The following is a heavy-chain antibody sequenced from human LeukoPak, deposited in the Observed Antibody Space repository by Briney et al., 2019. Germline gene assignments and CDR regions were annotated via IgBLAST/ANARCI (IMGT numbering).Heavy chain of an antibody. CDR2: IYTSGST. V-gene: IGHV4-61*02. Sequence: PSETLSLTCTVSGGSISSGSYYWSWIRQPAGKGLEWIGRIYTSGSTNYNPSLKSRVTISVDTSKNQFSLKLSSVTAADTAVYYCARGSDFWSGSYYFDYWGQGTLVTVSS. D-gene: IGHD3-3*01. CDR3: ARGSDFWSGSYYFDY. J-gene: IGHJ4*02. CDR1: GGSISSGSYY.